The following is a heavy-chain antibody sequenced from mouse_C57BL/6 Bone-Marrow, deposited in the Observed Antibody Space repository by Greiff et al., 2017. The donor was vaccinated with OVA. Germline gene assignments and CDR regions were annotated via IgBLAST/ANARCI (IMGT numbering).Heavy chain of an antibody. J-gene: IGHJ4*01. CDR3: ARWGYGSEGAMDY. Sequence: QVTLKVSGAELVRPGTSVKVSCKASGYAFTNYLIEWVKQRPGQGLEWIGVINPGSGGTNYNEKFKGKATLTADKSSSTAYMQLSSLTSEDSAVYFGARWGYGSEGAMDYWGQGTSVTVSS. CDR2: INPGSGGT. V-gene: IGHV1-54*01. CDR1: GYAFTNYL. D-gene: IGHD1-1*01.